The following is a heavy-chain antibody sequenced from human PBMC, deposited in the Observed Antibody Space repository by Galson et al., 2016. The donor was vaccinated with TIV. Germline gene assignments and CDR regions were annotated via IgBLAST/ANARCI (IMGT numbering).Heavy chain of an antibody. D-gene: IGHD2-15*01. J-gene: IGHJ6*02. CDR2: IWPHGQNR. V-gene: IGHV3-30*02. CDR1: GFTFSSYG. CDR3: ARDRVVDATYYYYYYGMDV. Sequence: SLRLPCAASGFTFSSYGIHWVRQAPGKGLEWVAYIWPHGQNRYYAESVKGRVAISSDNSKNTVDLQMNSLRVVDTAVYYCARDRVVDATYYYYYYGMDVWGQGTAVTVSS.